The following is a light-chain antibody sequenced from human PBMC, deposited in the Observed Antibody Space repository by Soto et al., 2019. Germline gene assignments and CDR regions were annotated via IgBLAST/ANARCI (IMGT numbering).Light chain of an antibody. J-gene: IGLJ2*01. V-gene: IGLV1-47*01. Sequence: QSVLTQSPSASGTPGQRVTISCSGSSSNIGNNYVYWYQQVPGTAPKLLIYRNYQRPSGVPDRFSGSKSGTSASLAISGLRSEDEADYYCCSYAGSSTVVFGGGTKVTVL. CDR1: SSNIGNNY. CDR2: RNY. CDR3: CSYAGSSTVV.